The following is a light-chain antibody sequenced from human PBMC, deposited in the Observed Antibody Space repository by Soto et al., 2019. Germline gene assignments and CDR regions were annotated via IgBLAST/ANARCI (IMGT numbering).Light chain of an antibody. CDR3: TSYTSISTLV. J-gene: IGLJ2*01. V-gene: IGLV2-14*01. Sequence: QSALTQPASVSGSPGQSITISCTGTSSDVGGYNYVSWYQQHPGKAPKLMIYEVSNRPSGVSNRFSGSKSANTASLTISGLQAEDEADYYCTSYTSISTLVFGGGTKVTVL. CDR2: EVS. CDR1: SSDVGGYNY.